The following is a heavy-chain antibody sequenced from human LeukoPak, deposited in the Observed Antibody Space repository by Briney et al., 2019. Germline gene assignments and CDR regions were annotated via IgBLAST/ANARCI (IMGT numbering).Heavy chain of an antibody. D-gene: IGHD6-13*01. CDR3: ARENPETAAGS. Sequence: SETLSLTCAVYGGSFSGYYWSWIRQPAGKGLEWIGRIYTSGSTNYNPSLKSRVTMSVDTSKNQFSLKLSSVTAADTAVYYCARENPETAAGSWGQGTLVTVSS. CDR2: IYTSGST. CDR1: GGSFSGYY. V-gene: IGHV4-4*07. J-gene: IGHJ4*02.